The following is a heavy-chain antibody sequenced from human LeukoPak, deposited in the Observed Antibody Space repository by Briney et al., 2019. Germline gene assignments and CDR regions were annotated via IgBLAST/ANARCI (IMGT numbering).Heavy chain of an antibody. Sequence: PGGSLRLSCAASGFTFSSYAMSWVRQAPGKGLEWVSAISGSGDGTYYADSVKGRFTISRDSAKNTLFLQMDSLRAEDTAVYYCAKRSPYYFDYWGQGTLVTASS. CDR1: GFTFSSYA. CDR2: ISGSGDGT. V-gene: IGHV3-23*01. CDR3: AKRSPYYFDY. J-gene: IGHJ4*02.